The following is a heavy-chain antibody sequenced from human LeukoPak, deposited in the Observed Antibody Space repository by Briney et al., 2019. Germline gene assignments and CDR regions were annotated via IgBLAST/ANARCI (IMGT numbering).Heavy chain of an antibody. V-gene: IGHV4-34*01. CDR1: GGSFSGYC. CDR3: ARSKADGYDGC. J-gene: IGHJ4*02. D-gene: IGHD5-24*01. CDR2: ISHTGST. Sequence: SETLSLTCAVYGGSFSGYCWSWIRQPPGKGLEWIGEISHTGSTSYNPSLKSRVTISVDTSKNQFSLKLTSVTAADSAVYYCARSKADGYDGCWGQGTLVTVSS.